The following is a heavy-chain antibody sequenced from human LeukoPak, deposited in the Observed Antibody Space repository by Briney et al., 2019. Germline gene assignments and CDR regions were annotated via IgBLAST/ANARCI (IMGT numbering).Heavy chain of an antibody. Sequence: SGPALVKPTQTFTLTCTFSGFSLSTSGMCVSWIRQPPGKALEWLARIDWDDDKYYSTSLKTRLTISKDTSKNQVVLTMTNMDPVDTATYYCARTQAGTSFYYYYMDVWGKGTTVTVSS. V-gene: IGHV2-70*11. CDR1: GFSLSTSGMC. D-gene: IGHD6-13*01. CDR3: ARTQAGTSFYYYYMDV. J-gene: IGHJ6*03. CDR2: IDWDDDK.